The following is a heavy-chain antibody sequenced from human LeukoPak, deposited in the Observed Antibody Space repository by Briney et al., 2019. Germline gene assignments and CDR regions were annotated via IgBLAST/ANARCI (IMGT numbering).Heavy chain of an antibody. CDR1: GFTFSSYG. V-gene: IGHV3-33*06. D-gene: IGHD2-15*01. CDR3: AKDRVLYCSGGSCYRYFDY. J-gene: IGHJ4*02. CDR2: IWYDGSNK. Sequence: GGSLRLSCAASGFTFSSYGMHWVRQAPGKGLEWVAVIWYDGSNKYYADSVKGRFTISRDNSKNTLYLQMNSLRAEDTAVYYCAKDRVLYCSGGSCYRYFDYWGQGTLVTVSS.